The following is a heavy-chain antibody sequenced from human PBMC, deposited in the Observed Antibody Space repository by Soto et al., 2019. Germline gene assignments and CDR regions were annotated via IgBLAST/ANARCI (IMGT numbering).Heavy chain of an antibody. CDR3: VREDGVVGVSSAFDS. D-gene: IGHD2-15*01. CDR1: GFTLTTYT. CDR2: INGRSNYK. V-gene: IGHV3-21*02. J-gene: IGHJ4*02. Sequence: EVKLVESGGGLVAPGGSLRLSCVASGFTLTTYTMNWVRQAPGTGLEWVASINGRSNYKYYSDSVKGRFTISRDNAQNSLFQQMGRLGPEDTAIYYCVREDGVVGVSSAFDSWGQGTLVTVSS.